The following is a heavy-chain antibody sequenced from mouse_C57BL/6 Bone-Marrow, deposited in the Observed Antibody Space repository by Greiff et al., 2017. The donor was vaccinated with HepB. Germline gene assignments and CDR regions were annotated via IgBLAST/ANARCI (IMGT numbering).Heavy chain of an antibody. CDR3: ARDYYGRGFAY. CDR2: ISDGGSYT. CDR1: GFTFSSYA. Sequence: DVHLVESGGGLVKPGGSLKLSCAASGFTFSSYAMSWVRQTPEKRLEWVATISDGGSYTYYPDNVKGRFTISRDNAKNNLYLQMSHLKSEDTAMYYCARDYYGRGFAYWGQGTLVTVSA. D-gene: IGHD1-1*01. V-gene: IGHV5-4*01. J-gene: IGHJ3*01.